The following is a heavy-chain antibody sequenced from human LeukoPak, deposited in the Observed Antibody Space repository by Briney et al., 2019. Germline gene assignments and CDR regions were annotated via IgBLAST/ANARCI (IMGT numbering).Heavy chain of an antibody. CDR3: ARDPSTYYDSSGADY. J-gene: IGHJ4*02. CDR2: IKQDGSEK. Sequence: PGGSFRLSCAASGFAVSRNYMSWVRQAPGKGLEWVANIKQDGSEKYYVDSVKGRFTISRDNAKNSLYLQMNSLRAEDTAVYYRARDPSTYYDSSGADYWGQGTLVTVSS. CDR1: GFAVSRNY. D-gene: IGHD3-22*01. V-gene: IGHV3-7*01.